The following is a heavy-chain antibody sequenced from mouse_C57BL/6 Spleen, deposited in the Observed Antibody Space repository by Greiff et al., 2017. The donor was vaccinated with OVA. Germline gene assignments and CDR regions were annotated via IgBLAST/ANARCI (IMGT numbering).Heavy chain of an antibody. V-gene: IGHV1-42*01. Sequence: EVKLVESGPELVKPGASVKISCKASGYSFTGYYMNWVKQSPEKSLEWIGEINPSTGGTTYNQKFKAKATLTVDKSSSTAYMQLKSLTSEDSAVYYCARSPYGSSYFDYWGQGTTLTVSS. CDR3: ARSPYGSSYFDY. CDR2: INPSTGGT. CDR1: GYSFTGYY. D-gene: IGHD1-1*01. J-gene: IGHJ2*01.